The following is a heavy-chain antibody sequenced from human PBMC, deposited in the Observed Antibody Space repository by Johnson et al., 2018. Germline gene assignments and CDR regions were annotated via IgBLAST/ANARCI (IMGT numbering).Heavy chain of an antibody. CDR3: AREITNPTVTTALGMDV. Sequence: QVQLQESGPGLVKPSETLSLTCTVSGGSISSYYWSWIRQPPGKGLEWIGYIYYSGSTNYNPSLKSRVTISVDTSKNQFSLKLSSVTAADPAVYYGAREITNPTVTTALGMDVWGKGTTVTVSS. CDR2: IYYSGST. V-gene: IGHV4-59*01. D-gene: IGHD4-17*01. CDR1: GGSISSYY. J-gene: IGHJ6*04.